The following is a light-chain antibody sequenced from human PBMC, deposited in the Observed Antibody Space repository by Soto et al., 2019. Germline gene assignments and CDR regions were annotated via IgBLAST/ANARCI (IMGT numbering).Light chain of an antibody. CDR1: SSNIGAGYD. Sequence: QSVLTQPPSASGTPGQRVTISCTGSSSNIGAGYDVHWYQQRPGTAPKLLIFGNINRPSGVPDRFSGSKSDTSASLAITGLQAEDEGDYYCQSYDSTLSARYVFGTGTKVTVL. J-gene: IGLJ1*01. V-gene: IGLV1-40*01. CDR3: QSYDSTLSARYV. CDR2: GNI.